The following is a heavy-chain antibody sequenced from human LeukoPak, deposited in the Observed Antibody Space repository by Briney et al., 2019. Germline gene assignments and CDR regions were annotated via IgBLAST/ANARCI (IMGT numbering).Heavy chain of an antibody. Sequence: PGGSLRLSCAASGFTFSSYGMHWVRQAPGKGLEWVAVISCDGSNKYYADSVKGRFTISRDNSKNTLYLQMNSLRAEDTAVYYCAKDGGGWIDYWGQGTLVTVSS. J-gene: IGHJ4*02. CDR1: GFTFSSYG. V-gene: IGHV3-30*18. CDR3: AKDGGGWIDY. D-gene: IGHD6-19*01. CDR2: ISCDGSNK.